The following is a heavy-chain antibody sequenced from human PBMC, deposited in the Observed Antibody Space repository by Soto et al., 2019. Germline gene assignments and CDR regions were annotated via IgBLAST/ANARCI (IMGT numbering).Heavy chain of an antibody. Sequence: ASGKISCKASGYTFTSYGISWVRQAPGQGLEWMGWISAYNGNTNYAQKLQGRVTMTTDTSTSTAYMELRSLRSDDTAVYYCARSGSLGCSPKRTPLLNQCDPCGQVTLVTASP. D-gene: IGHD2-15*01. CDR3: ARSGSLGCSPKRTPLLNQCDP. CDR2: ISAYNGNT. J-gene: IGHJ5*02. V-gene: IGHV1-18*04. CDR1: GYTFTSYG.